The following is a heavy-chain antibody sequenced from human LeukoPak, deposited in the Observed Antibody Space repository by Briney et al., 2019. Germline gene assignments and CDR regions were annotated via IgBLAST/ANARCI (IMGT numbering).Heavy chain of an antibody. D-gene: IGHD3-10*01. J-gene: IGHJ4*02. CDR2: IYYSGST. Sequence: SETLSLTCTVSGGSITSGNNYWSWIRQHPGTGLEWIGYIYYSGSTYYNPSLKSRVTISVDTSKNQFSLKLSSVTAADTAVYYCARKPLGSSRYDYWGQGTLVTVSS. V-gene: IGHV4-31*03. CDR3: ARKPLGSSRYDY. CDR1: GGSITSGNNY.